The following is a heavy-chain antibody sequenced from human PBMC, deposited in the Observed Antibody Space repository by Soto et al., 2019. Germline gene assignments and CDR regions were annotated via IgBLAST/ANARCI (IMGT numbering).Heavy chain of an antibody. CDR2: VIPIFGTP. D-gene: IGHD2-15*01. V-gene: IGHV1-69*01. J-gene: IGHJ6*02. CDR3: ARSQGGSSSLDIYYYYYYGMDV. Sequence: QVQLVQSGAEVKKPGSSVKFSCKAPGGTFSTYAISWVRQAPGQGLEWMGGVIPIFGTPKYAQKFQGRVTITADESTSTGYMELRSLRYEDTAVYYCARSQGGSSSLDIYYYYYYGMDVWGQGTTVTVSS. CDR1: GGTFSTYA.